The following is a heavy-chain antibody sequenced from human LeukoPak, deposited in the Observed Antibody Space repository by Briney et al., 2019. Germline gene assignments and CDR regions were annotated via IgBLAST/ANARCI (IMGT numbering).Heavy chain of an antibody. V-gene: IGHV3-15*01. CDR1: GFTFSNAW. CDR3: AKFSSSGWSRSTNK. Sequence: PGGSLRLSCAASGFTFSNAWMSWVRQAPGKGLEWVGRIKSKTDGGTTDYAAPVKGRFTISRDDSKNTLYLQMNSLKTEDTAVYYCAKFSSSGWSRSTNKWGQGTLVTVSS. D-gene: IGHD6-19*01. CDR2: IKSKTDGGTT. J-gene: IGHJ4*02.